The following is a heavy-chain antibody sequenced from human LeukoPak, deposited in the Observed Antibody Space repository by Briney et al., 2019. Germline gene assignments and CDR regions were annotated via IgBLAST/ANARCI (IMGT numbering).Heavy chain of an antibody. CDR3: ARRPLGYCSSTSCYYFDY. CDR2: INHSGST. D-gene: IGHD2-2*01. J-gene: IGHJ4*02. Sequence: SETLSLTCAVYGGSFSGYYWSWIRQPPGKGLEWIGGINHSGSTNHNPSLKSRVTISVDTSKNQFSLKLSSVTAADTAVYYCARRPLGYCSSTSCYYFDYWGQGTLVTVSS. V-gene: IGHV4-34*01. CDR1: GGSFSGYY.